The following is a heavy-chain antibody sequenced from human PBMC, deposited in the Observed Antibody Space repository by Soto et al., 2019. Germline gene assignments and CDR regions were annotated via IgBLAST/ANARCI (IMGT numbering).Heavy chain of an antibody. Sequence: QITLKESGPTLVKPTQTLTLTCTFSGFSLSTSGVGVGWIRQPRGKALEWLALIYWDDDKRYSPSLKSRLTITKDISKNQVVLTMTNMDPVDTATYYCAHRRRYYDSSGYYYLDYWGQGTLVTVSS. CDR3: AHRRRYYDSSGYYYLDY. V-gene: IGHV2-5*02. CDR2: IYWDDDK. CDR1: GFSLSTSGVG. D-gene: IGHD3-22*01. J-gene: IGHJ4*02.